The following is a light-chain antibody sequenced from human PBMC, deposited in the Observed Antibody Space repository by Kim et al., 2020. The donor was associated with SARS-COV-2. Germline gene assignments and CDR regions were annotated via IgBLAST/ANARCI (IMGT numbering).Light chain of an antibody. CDR1: SSNIGAGYD. V-gene: IGLV1-40*01. CDR2: ADT. Sequence: QSVLTQPPSVSGAPGQRVTISCTGSSSNIGAGYDVHWYQQLPGRAPKLLIFADTRRPSGVPDRLSGSKSGTSASLAITGLQAEDVADYYCQSYDSRLSGWVFGGGTQLTVL. CDR3: QSYDSRLSGWV. J-gene: IGLJ3*02.